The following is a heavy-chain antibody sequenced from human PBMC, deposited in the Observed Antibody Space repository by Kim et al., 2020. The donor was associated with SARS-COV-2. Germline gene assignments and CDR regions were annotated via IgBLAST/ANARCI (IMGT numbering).Heavy chain of an antibody. CDR3: ARGLYYDFWSGYYDY. CDR2: IYTSGST. Sequence: SETLSLTCTVSGGSISSGSYYWSCIRQPAGKGLEWIGRIYTSGSTNYNPSLKSRVTISVDTYKNQFCLKLSSGTAADTAVYYCARGLYYDFWSGYYDYWGQGTPVTVSS. V-gene: IGHV4-61*02. D-gene: IGHD3-3*01. CDR1: GGSISSGSYY. J-gene: IGHJ4*02.